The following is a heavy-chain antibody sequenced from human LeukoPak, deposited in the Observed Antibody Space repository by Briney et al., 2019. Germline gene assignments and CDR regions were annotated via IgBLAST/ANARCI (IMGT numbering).Heavy chain of an antibody. D-gene: IGHD2-2*01. Sequence: PGGSLRLSCAASGFTFSSYAMSWVRQAPGKGLEWVSAISGSGGSTYYADSVKGRFTISRDNSKNTLYLQMNSLRAEDTAVYYCAKRGVGGYCSSTSCPGPMDVWGQGTTVTVSS. CDR3: AKRGVGGYCSSTSCPGPMDV. CDR1: GFTFSSYA. CDR2: ISGSGGST. V-gene: IGHV3-23*01. J-gene: IGHJ6*02.